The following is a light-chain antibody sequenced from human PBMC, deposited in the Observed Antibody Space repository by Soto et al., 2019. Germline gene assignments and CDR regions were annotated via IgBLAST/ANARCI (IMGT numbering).Light chain of an antibody. J-gene: IGLJ2*01. V-gene: IGLV1-44*01. CDR2: SNN. CDR3: AAWDDSLNGVV. Sequence: QSVLTQPPSASGTPGQRVTISCSGSSSNIGSNTVNWYQQLPGTAPKLLIYSNNQRPSGVPDRFSGSKSGTSASLVISGLQSEDEADYYCAAWDDSLNGVVFGGGNKLTVL. CDR1: SSNIGSNT.